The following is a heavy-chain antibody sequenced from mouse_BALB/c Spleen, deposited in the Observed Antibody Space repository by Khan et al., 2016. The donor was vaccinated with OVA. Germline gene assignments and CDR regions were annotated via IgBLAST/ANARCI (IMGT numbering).Heavy chain of an antibody. D-gene: IGHD1-1*02. CDR3: ARLAYYYNSEAFAY. Sequence: EVELVESGGDLVKTGGSLKLPVGASGFTFSTYGISWVRQTQNKRLDGVATINTGGHYTYNKDNVKGRFTISRDNAENILYLQMTSLRSEDTAMYYCARLAYYYNSEAFAYWGQGTLVTVSA. V-gene: IGHV5-6*01. CDR2: INTGGHYT. J-gene: IGHJ3*01. CDR1: GFTFSTYG.